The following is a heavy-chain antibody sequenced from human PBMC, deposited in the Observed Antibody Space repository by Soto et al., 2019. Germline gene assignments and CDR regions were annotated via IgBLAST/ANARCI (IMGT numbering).Heavy chain of an antibody. CDR2: ISDSGAST. V-gene: IGHV3-23*01. CDR3: AKVQEFCGFNCYIVDS. D-gene: IGHD2-21*02. Sequence: GGSLRLSCAASGFTFSSSAMSWVRQAPGKGLEWVSAISDSGASTYYADSVKGRFTISRDNSKDTLYLQMNSLRAEDTALYYCAKVQEFCGFNCYIVDSWGQGVLVTVSS. CDR1: GFTFSSSA. J-gene: IGHJ4*02.